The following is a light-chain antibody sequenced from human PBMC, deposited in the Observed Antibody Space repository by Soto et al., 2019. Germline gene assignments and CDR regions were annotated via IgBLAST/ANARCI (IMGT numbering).Light chain of an antibody. CDR2: GAS. Sequence: EIVLTQSPASLSVSPGERATLSCRASQSVRSKVAWYQQKPGQAPSLVIYGASTRATGIPARFSGSGSGTEFTLTISSLQSEDFAVYYCQQYSNWPSWTFGQGTKVDI. J-gene: IGKJ1*01. V-gene: IGKV3-15*01. CDR3: QQYSNWPSWT. CDR1: QSVRSK.